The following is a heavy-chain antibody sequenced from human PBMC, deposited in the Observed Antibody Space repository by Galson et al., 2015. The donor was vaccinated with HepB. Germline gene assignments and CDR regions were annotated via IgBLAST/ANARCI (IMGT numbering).Heavy chain of an antibody. CDR1: GFTFSSYD. V-gene: IGHV3-23*01. D-gene: IGHD2-2*01. CDR2: ISGSGGST. Sequence: SLRLSCAASGFTFSSYDMSWVRQAPGKGLEWVSTISGSGGSTYYADSVKGRFTISRDNSKNTLYLQMNSLRAEDTAVYYCAKEGKGQPKKYHYYYYGMDVWGQGTTVTVSS. CDR3: AKEGKGQPKKYHYYYYGMDV. J-gene: IGHJ6*02.